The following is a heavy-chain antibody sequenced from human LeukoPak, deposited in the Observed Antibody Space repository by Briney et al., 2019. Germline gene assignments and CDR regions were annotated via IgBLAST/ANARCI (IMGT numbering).Heavy chain of an antibody. V-gene: IGHV3-48*04. CDR1: GFTITSWS. CDR3: TYLRTPYYNDKWVDP. J-gene: IGHJ5*02. CDR2: ISSGGSPI. D-gene: IGHD3/OR15-3a*01. Sequence: AGSLRLSCAVSGFTITSWSMNWVRQAPGKGLEWLSYISSGGSPIYYADSVKGRFTISRDDAKNLVYLQMNSLRAEDTAVYYCTYLRTPYYNDKWVDPWGQGALVTVSS.